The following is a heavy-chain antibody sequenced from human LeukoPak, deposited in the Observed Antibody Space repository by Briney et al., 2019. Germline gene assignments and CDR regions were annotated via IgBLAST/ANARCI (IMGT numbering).Heavy chain of an antibody. Sequence: ASVKVSCKASGYTFTSYGISWVRQAPGQGLEWMGWISGYNGHTKYAQKFQGRVTMTTDTSTSTAYMELSSLRSEDTAVYYCARDYSSSWYYQYNWFDPWGQGTLVTVSS. V-gene: IGHV1-18*01. CDR2: ISGYNGHT. J-gene: IGHJ5*02. CDR1: GYTFTSYG. D-gene: IGHD6-13*01. CDR3: ARDYSSSWYYQYNWFDP.